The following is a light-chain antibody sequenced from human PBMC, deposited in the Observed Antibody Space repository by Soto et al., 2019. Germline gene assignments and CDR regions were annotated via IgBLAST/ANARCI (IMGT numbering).Light chain of an antibody. J-gene: IGLJ1*01. Sequence: QSALTQPPSASGSPGRSVTISCTGTSSDVGGYNYVSWYQQYPGKAPKLLIYEVTKRPSGVPDRFSGSKSGNTASLTVSGLQIDDEADYYCSSYTTSVRVFGTGTKVTVL. CDR2: EVT. CDR3: SSYTTSVRV. CDR1: SSDVGGYNY. V-gene: IGLV2-8*01.